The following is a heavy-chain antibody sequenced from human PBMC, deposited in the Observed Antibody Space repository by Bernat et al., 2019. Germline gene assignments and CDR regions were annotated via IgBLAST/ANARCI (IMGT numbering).Heavy chain of an antibody. CDR2: ISSSSSTI. Sequence: EVQLVESGGGLVQPGGSLRLSCAASGFTFSSYSMNWVRQAPGKGLEWVSYISSSSSTIFYADSVKGRFNISRDNAKNSLYLQMISLRAEDTAVYYCARDRSSDYDPHFDYWGQGTLVTVSS. CDR1: GFTFSSYS. CDR3: ARDRSSDYDPHFDY. V-gene: IGHV3-48*01. D-gene: IGHD3-22*01. J-gene: IGHJ4*02.